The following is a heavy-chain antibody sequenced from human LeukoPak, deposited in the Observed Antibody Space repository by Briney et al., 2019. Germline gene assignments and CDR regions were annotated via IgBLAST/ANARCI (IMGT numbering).Heavy chain of an antibody. V-gene: IGHV4-59*01. CDR3: ASDSFSYFDY. CDR2: IYYSGST. CDR1: GGSISSYY. D-gene: IGHD3-3*01. J-gene: IGHJ4*02. Sequence: SESLSLTCTVSGGSISSYYWSWVRQPAGKGLEWIGYIYYSGSTNYNPSLKSRVTISVDTSKNQFSLKLSSVTLADTAEYYCASDSFSYFDYRGQGTILRVSS.